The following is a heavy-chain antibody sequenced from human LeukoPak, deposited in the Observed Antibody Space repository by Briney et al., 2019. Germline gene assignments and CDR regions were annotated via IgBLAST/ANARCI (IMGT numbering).Heavy chain of an antibody. D-gene: IGHD5-12*01. CDR2: ISWNSGSI. CDR3: AKSGYSGYDLTYNWSGP. V-gene: IGHV3-9*01. J-gene: IGHJ5*02. CDR1: GFTFDDYA. Sequence: GRSLRLSCAASGFTFDDYAMHWVRQAPGKGLEWVSGISWNSGSIGYADSVKGRFTISRDNAKNSLYLQMNSLRAEDTALYYCAKSGYSGYDLTYNWSGPWGQGTRVTVFS.